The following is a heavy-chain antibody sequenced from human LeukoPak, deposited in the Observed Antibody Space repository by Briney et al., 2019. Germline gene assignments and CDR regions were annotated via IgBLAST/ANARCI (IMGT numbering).Heavy chain of an antibody. CDR3: AKDLGYSSGWYFGAFDI. Sequence: GGSLRLSCAASGFTFSSYAMSWVRQAPGKGLEWVSAISGSGGSTYYADSVKGRFTISRDNSKNTLYLQMNSLRAEDTAVYYCAKDLGYSSGWYFGAFDIWGQGTMVTVSS. J-gene: IGHJ3*02. V-gene: IGHV3-23*01. CDR2: ISGSGGST. CDR1: GFTFSSYA. D-gene: IGHD6-19*01.